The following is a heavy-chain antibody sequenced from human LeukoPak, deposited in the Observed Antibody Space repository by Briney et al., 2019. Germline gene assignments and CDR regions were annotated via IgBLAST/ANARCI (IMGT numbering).Heavy chain of an antibody. CDR2: ISSSSSYI. V-gene: IGHV3-21*01. CDR1: GFTFSSYS. J-gene: IGHJ6*02. CDR3: ARDLLHDCGAVPYYGMDV. D-gene: IGHD4-17*01. Sequence: GGSLRLSCAASGFTFSSYSMNWVRQAPGKGLEWVSSISSSSSYIYYADSVKGRFTISRDNAKNSLYLQMNSLRAEDTAVYYCARDLLHDCGAVPYYGMDVWGQGTTVTVSS.